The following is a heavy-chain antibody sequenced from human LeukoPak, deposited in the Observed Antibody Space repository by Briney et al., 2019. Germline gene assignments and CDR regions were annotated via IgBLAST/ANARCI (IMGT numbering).Heavy chain of an antibody. CDR2: ISGSGGST. V-gene: IGHV3-23*01. CDR3: AKALEQETVIALDS. D-gene: IGHD6-13*01. CDR1: GFTFSTYA. J-gene: IGHJ4*02. Sequence: PGGSLRLSCAASGFTFSTYAMSWVRQAPGKGLEWVSAISGSGGSTYYADSVKGRFTISRDNSKNTLHLQINSLRAEDTSIYFCAKALEQETVIALDSWGQGTLVTVSS.